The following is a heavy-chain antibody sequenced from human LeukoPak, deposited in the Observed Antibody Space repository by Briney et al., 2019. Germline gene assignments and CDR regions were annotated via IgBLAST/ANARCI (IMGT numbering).Heavy chain of an antibody. CDR1: GFTFSDYY. J-gene: IGHJ5*02. Sequence: GGSLRLSCAASGFTFSDYYMSWIRQAPGKGLEWLSYISKNGKTIYYADSVKGRFTISRDNAKKSVYLQMNSLRAEDTAVYYCATTGLLGDIPWGQGTLVTVSS. V-gene: IGHV3-11*01. D-gene: IGHD2-21*01. CDR3: ATTGLLGDIP. CDR2: ISKNGKTI.